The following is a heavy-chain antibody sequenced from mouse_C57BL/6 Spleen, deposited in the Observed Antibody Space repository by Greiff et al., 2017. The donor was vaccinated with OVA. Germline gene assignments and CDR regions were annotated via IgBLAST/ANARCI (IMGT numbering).Heavy chain of an antibody. Sequence: EVQGVESGGDLVKPGGSLKLSCAASGFTFSSYGMSWVRQTPDKRLEWVATISSGGSYTYYPDSVKGRFTISRDNAKNTLYLQMSSLKSEDTAMYYCARQGYGSSYVDYWGQGTTLTVSS. CDR1: GFTFSSYG. D-gene: IGHD1-1*01. CDR3: ARQGYGSSYVDY. J-gene: IGHJ2*01. CDR2: ISSGGSYT. V-gene: IGHV5-6*01.